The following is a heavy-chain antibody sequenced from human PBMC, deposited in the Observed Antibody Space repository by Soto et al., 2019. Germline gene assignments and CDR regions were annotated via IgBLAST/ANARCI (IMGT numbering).Heavy chain of an antibody. Sequence: QLKLQESGPGLVKPSQTLSLTCPFSVGSISSGGYSWSWIRQPPGKGLEWIGYIYHSGSTYYNPSLKSRVTISVDRSKNQFSLKLSSVTAADTAVYYCARVPDRWGQGTLVTVSS. J-gene: IGHJ5*02. CDR1: VGSISSGGYS. D-gene: IGHD2-2*01. CDR2: IYHSGST. CDR3: ARVPDR. V-gene: IGHV4-30-2*01.